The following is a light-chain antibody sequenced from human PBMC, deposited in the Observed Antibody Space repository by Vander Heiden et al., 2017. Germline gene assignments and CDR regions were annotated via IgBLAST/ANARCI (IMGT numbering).Light chain of an antibody. Sequence: DIQVTKSPSSLSASVGDRVTITCQASQDISNYLNWYQQKSGKAPKLLIYDASTLETGVPSRFSGSGSGKHFTFTISRLQPEDIATYYCHQYDSLSLPFGGGTKVEIQ. J-gene: IGKJ4*01. V-gene: IGKV1-33*01. CDR1: QDISNY. CDR3: HQYDSLSLP. CDR2: DAS.